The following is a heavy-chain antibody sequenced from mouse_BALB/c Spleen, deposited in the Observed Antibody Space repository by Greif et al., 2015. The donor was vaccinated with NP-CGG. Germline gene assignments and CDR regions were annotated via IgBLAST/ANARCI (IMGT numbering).Heavy chain of an antibody. J-gene: IGHJ3*01. CDR1: GFNIKDTY. CDR2: IDPANGNT. V-gene: IGHV14-3*02. CDR3: ALWAWFAY. Sequence: VQLQQSGAELVKPGASVKLSCTASGFNIKDTYMHWVKQRPEQGLEWIGRIDPANGNTKYDPKFQGKATITADTSSNTAYLQLSSLTSEDTAVYYCALWAWFAYWGQGTLVTVSA. D-gene: IGHD1-1*02.